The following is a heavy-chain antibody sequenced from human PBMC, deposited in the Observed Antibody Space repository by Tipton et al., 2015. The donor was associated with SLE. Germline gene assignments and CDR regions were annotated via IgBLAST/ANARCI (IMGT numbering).Heavy chain of an antibody. Sequence: TLSLTCTVSGGSISSRSYYWGWIRQPPGKGLERIGSIYYSGSTYYNPSLKSRVTISVDKSKNQFSLKLSSVTAADTAVYYCARALLETNDAFDIWGQGTMVTVSS. V-gene: IGHV4-39*07. D-gene: IGHD1-1*01. J-gene: IGHJ3*02. CDR2: IYYSGST. CDR3: ARALLETNDAFDI. CDR1: GGSISSRSYY.